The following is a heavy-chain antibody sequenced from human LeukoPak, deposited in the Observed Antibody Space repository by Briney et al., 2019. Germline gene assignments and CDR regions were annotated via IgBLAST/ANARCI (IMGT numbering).Heavy chain of an antibody. Sequence: GASVKVSCKASGGTFSSYAISWVRQAPGQGLEWMGGIIPIFGTANYAQKFQGRVTITADESTSTAYLELSSPTSEDTAVYYCARVVLGRRWLQTSYYYGMDVWGQGTTVTVSS. CDR3: ARVVLGRRWLQTSYYYGMDV. V-gene: IGHV1-69*13. J-gene: IGHJ6*02. D-gene: IGHD5-24*01. CDR2: IIPIFGTA. CDR1: GGTFSSYA.